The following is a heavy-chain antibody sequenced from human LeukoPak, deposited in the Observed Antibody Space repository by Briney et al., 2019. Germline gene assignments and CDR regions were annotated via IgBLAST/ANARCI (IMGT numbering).Heavy chain of an antibody. Sequence: SGTLSLTCTVSGGSISSYYWSWIRQPAGKGLEWIGRIYTSGSTNYNPSLKSRVTMSVDTSKNQFSLKLSSVTAADTAVYYCARSTPSGANWGLFDYWGQGTLVTVSS. D-gene: IGHD7-27*01. CDR1: GGSISSYY. V-gene: IGHV4-4*07. CDR2: IYTSGST. J-gene: IGHJ4*02. CDR3: ARSTPSGANWGLFDY.